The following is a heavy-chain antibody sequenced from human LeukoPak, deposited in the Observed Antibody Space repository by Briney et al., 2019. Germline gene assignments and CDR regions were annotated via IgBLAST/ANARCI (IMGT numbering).Heavy chain of an antibody. CDR3: ARAGGYYDSSGYYDGASYYYYYMDV. J-gene: IGHJ6*03. Sequence: GGSLRLSCAASGFTFSSYAMSWVRQAPGKGLEWVSAISGSGGSTYYADSVKGRFTISRDNSKNTLYLQMNSLRAEDTAVYYCARAGGYYDSSGYYDGASYYYYYMDVWGKGTTVTVSS. CDR1: GFTFSSYA. V-gene: IGHV3-23*01. D-gene: IGHD3-22*01. CDR2: ISGSGGST.